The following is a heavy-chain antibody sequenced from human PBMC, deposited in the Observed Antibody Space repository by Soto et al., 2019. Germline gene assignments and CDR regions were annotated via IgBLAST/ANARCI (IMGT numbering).Heavy chain of an antibody. CDR1: GFTFRYYG. V-gene: IGHV3-74*01. CDR2: IHSDGSST. D-gene: IGHD1-26*01. J-gene: IGHJ3*01. CDR3: ARGDRGAFDL. Sequence: EVQLLESGGGLVQPGESLRLSCAASGFTFRYYGMHWVRQAPGMGLVWVSRIHSDGSSTTYADSVKGGFTISRDNARNTLYLQMNSLIAEDTAVYSCARGDRGAFDLWGQGPVVTVSS.